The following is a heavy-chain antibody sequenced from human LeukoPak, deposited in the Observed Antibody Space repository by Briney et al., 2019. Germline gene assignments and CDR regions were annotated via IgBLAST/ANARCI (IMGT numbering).Heavy chain of an antibody. J-gene: IGHJ4*02. CDR1: GGSISSSSYY. CDR3: ARDQYYGSGSYYLYYFDY. Sequence: SSETLSLTCTVSGGSISSSSYYWGWIRQPPGKGLEWIGSIYYSGSTYYNPSLKSRVTISVDTSKNQFSLKLSSVTAADTAVYYCARDQYYGSGSYYLYYFDYWGQGTLVTVSS. CDR2: IYYSGST. D-gene: IGHD3-10*01. V-gene: IGHV4-39*07.